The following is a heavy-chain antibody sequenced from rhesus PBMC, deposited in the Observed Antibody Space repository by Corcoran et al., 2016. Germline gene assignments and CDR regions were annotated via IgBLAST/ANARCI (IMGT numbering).Heavy chain of an antibody. D-gene: IGHD5-24*01. CDR2: VDPENGEA. Sequence: EVQLVQSGAEVKKPGASVKISCKASGYTFTDYYLHWVRQAPGKGLEWMGRVDPENGEAIHEPKFQDRVTITADTATDTAYMGLSSLRSEDTAVYYCATSRKWVQQFEFWGQGALVTVSS. J-gene: IGHJ1*01. V-gene: IGHV1-111*02. CDR3: ATSRKWVQQFEF. CDR1: GYTFTDYY.